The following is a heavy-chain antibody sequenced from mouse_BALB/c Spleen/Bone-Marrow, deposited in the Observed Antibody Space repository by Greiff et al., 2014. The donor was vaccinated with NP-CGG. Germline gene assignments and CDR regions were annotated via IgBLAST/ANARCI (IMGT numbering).Heavy chain of an antibody. CDR2: INPYNDVT. J-gene: IGHJ2*01. Sequence: EVQLQQSGPELVKPGASAKMSCKASGYKFTSYVMLWVKQKPGQGLEWIGYINPYNDVTTYNEKFKGKASLTSDKSSSTAYMELSSLTSDDSAVYYCGRDYYRGSFDYRGQGTTLTVSS. D-gene: IGHD2-14*01. CDR3: GRDYYRGSFDY. CDR1: GYKFTSYV. V-gene: IGHV1-14*01.